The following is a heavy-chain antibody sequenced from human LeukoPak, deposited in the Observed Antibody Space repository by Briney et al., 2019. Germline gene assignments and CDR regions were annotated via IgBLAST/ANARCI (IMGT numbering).Heavy chain of an antibody. CDR1: GFTFTNFV. CDR2: VSASGAQT. D-gene: IGHD2-15*01. J-gene: IGHJ4*01. CDR3: SKGHRLCTSGNCNSQVDY. Sequence: GGSLRLSCAASGFTFTNFVMSWVRQAPGKGLEWISTVSASGAQTYFADSVKGRFTIYRDNSKNTLYLQMYSLRVEDTATHYCSKGHRLCTSGNCNSQVDYWGHGTLVTVSP. V-gene: IGHV3-23*01.